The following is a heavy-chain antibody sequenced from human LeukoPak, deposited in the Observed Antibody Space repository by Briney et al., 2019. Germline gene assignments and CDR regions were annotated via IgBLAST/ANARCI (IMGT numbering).Heavy chain of an antibody. V-gene: IGHV1-69*04. D-gene: IGHD2-2*01. J-gene: IGHJ5*02. CDR2: IIPIFGIA. CDR3: AATYCSSTSCYRPRRFDP. Sequence: APVKVSCKASGGTFSSYAISWVRQAPGQGLEWMGRIIPIFGIANYAQKFQGRVTITADKSTSTAYMELSSLRSEDTAVYYCAATYCSSTSCYRPRRFDPWGQGTLVTVSS. CDR1: GGTFSSYA.